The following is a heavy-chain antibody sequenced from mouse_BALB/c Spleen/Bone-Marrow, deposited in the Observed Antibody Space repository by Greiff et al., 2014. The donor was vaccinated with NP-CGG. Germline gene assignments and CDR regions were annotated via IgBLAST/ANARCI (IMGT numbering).Heavy chain of an antibody. D-gene: IGHD2-4*01. CDR3: AKHADYDQTEVSFVY. V-gene: IGHV5-9-2*01. J-gene: IGHJ3*01. CDR2: ISGGSGYT. Sequence: EVQVVESGGGLVKSGGSLKLSCAASGFSFNSYGMSWVRQTPEKRLEWVATISGGSGYTFYPNNVKGQFTISRDNTKNNLYLQLSRLRSKDTALYYCAKHADYDQTEVSFVYWGQGTLVTVSA. CDR1: GFSFNSYG.